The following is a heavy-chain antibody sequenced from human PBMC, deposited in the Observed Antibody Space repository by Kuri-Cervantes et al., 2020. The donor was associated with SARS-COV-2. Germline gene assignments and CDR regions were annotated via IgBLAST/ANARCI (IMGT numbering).Heavy chain of an antibody. CDR2: INHSGST. CDR3: ATLPGRGDYYTSGTVSDN. V-gene: IGHV4-34*01. CDR1: GGSFSGYY. D-gene: IGHD3-10*01. J-gene: IGHJ4*02. Sequence: GSLRLSCAVYGGSFSGYYWSWIRQPPGKGLEWIGEINHSGSTNYNPSLKSRVTLSVDTSKNHFSLRLSSLTAADAAVYDCATLPGRGDYYTSGTVSDNWGQGTLVTVSS.